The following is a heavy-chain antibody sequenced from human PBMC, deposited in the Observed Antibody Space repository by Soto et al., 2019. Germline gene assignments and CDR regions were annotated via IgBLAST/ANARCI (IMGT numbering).Heavy chain of an antibody. J-gene: IGHJ5*02. CDR2: INHSGST. CDR1: GGSFRGYY. CDR3: ARAQRRGIVVVVAATGWFDP. D-gene: IGHD2-15*01. Sequence: QVQLQQWGAGLLKPSETLSLTCAVYGGSFRGYYWSWIRQPPGKGLEWIGEINHSGSTNYNPSLKSRVTISVDTSKNQFSLKLSSVTAADTAVYYCARAQRRGIVVVVAATGWFDPWGQGTLVTVSS. V-gene: IGHV4-34*01.